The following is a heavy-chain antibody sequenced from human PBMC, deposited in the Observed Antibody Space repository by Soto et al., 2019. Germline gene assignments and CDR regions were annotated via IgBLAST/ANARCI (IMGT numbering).Heavy chain of an antibody. CDR3: ARQFDSDTSGYYYAY. Sequence: SVKVSCKASGGTFSTNAISWVRQAPGQGLEWIGGIIPIFGTANYAQKFQGRVTITADESTGTAYMELSSLRSEDTAVYYCARQFDSDTSGYYYAYWGQGTLVTVSS. D-gene: IGHD3-22*01. CDR1: GGTFSTNA. CDR2: IIPIFGTA. V-gene: IGHV1-69*13. J-gene: IGHJ4*02.